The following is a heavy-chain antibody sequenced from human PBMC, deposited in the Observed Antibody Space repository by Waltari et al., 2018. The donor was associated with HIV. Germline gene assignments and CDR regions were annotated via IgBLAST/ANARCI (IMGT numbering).Heavy chain of an antibody. V-gene: IGHV4-4*07. CDR1: GGSFSSYY. CDR3: ARNLWFGDFRWFDP. CDR2: IYSTGST. J-gene: IGHJ5*02. Sequence: QVHLQESGPGLVRPSETLSLICTVSGGSFSSYYWNWIRQPAGKGLEWIGRIYSTGSTNYNPSLKSRVTMSVDTYNNQIFLRLNSVTAADTAGYYCARNLWFGDFRWFDPWGQGTLVTVSS. D-gene: IGHD3-10*01.